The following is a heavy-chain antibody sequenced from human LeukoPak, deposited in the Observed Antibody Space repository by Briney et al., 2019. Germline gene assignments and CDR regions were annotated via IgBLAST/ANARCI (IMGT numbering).Heavy chain of an antibody. CDR3: ARDYLRRDDSSGYYPDY. V-gene: IGHV1-46*01. CDR2: INPSGGST. Sequence: GASVKVSCKASGYTFTSYYMHWVRQAPGQGLERMGIINPSGGSTSYAQKFQGRVTMTRDTSTSTVYMELSSLRSEDTAVYYCARDYLRRDDSSGYYPDYWGQGTLVTVSS. CDR1: GYTFTSYY. D-gene: IGHD3-22*01. J-gene: IGHJ4*02.